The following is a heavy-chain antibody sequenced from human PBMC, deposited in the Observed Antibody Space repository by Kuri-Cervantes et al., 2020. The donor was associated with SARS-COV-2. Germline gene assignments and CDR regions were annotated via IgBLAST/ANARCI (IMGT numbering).Heavy chain of an antibody. V-gene: IGHV3-30*04. CDR3: ARARRFLEWLPDYYYYYMDV. CDR2: ISYDGSNK. Sequence: GGSLRLSCSVSGFTFSSYAMHWVRQAPGKGLEWVAVISYDGSNKYYADSVKGRFTISRDNSKNTLYLQMNSLRAEDTAVYYCARARRFLEWLPDYYYYYMDVWGKGTTVTVSS. CDR1: GFTFSSYA. J-gene: IGHJ6*03. D-gene: IGHD3-3*01.